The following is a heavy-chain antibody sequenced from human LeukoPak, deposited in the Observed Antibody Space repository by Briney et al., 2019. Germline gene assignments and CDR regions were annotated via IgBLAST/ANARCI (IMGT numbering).Heavy chain of an antibody. D-gene: IGHD4-17*01. V-gene: IGHV4-59*08. CDR3: ARVGGDFDAFDI. CDR1: GVSISIYY. CDR2: IYNSGST. Sequence: SETLSLTCTVSGVSISIYYWSWVRQPPGKGLEWIGYIYNSGSTYYNPSLKSRVTLSVDTSKNQFSLKLSSVTAADTAVYYCARVGGDFDAFDIWGQGTMVTVSS. J-gene: IGHJ3*02.